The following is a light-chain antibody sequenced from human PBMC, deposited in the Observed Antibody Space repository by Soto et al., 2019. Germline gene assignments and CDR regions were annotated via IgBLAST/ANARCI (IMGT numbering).Light chain of an antibody. J-gene: IGKJ4*01. Sequence: ETALTQSPGTLSLTPGERATLSCRASQSVSSNYLAWYQQKPGQAPRLLIYGASSRATGVPDRFSGSGSGTDFTLTISRLEPEDFAVFYCQQYGSSPLTFGGGTKVEI. CDR3: QQYGSSPLT. CDR1: QSVSSNY. V-gene: IGKV3-20*01. CDR2: GAS.